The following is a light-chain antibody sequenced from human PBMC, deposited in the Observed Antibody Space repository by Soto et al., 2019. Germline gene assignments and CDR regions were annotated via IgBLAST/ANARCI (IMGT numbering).Light chain of an antibody. J-gene: IGKJ4*01. CDR2: DAS. V-gene: IGKV1-33*01. Sequence: DIQITRSPSSLSASVGYRVPITCQATQDISNLLNWFQQKPGKAPKLLIYDASNLQTGVPSRFSGSGSGTDFTFTISSLQPEDIAIYYCQQYDNPALTFGGGTKVDIK. CDR3: QQYDNPALT. CDR1: QDISNL.